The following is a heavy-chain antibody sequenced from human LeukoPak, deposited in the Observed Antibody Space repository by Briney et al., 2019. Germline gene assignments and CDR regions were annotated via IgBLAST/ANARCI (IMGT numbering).Heavy chain of an antibody. CDR3: AREYSGFDY. CDR1: GDPISGYSNYK. J-gene: IGHJ4*02. CDR2: IYYHGST. V-gene: IGHV4-61*01. D-gene: IGHD6-13*01. Sequence: PSETLALTCTVSGDPISGYSNYKWSSIRQPPGKGLEWIGYIYYHGSTNYNPSLKSRVTISVDTSKNQFSLKLSSVTAADTAVYYCAREYSGFDYWGQGTLVTVSS.